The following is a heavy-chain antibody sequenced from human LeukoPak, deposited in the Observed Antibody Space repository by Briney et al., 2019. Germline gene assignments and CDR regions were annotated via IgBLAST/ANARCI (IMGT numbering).Heavy chain of an antibody. V-gene: IGHV3-30*18. CDR2: IAYDGSNK. CDR3: AKYAAAGAYDRHSEIDS. D-gene: IGHD3-22*01. Sequence: GGSLRLSCTASGFTFGRYAMHWLRQAPGKGLEWVAVIAYDGSNKYSADSLKGQGRFTISRDNSKNTLFLEMNSLGPEDTAVYYCAKYAAAGAYDRHSEIDSWGQGTLVTVSS. J-gene: IGHJ4*02. CDR1: GFTFGRYA.